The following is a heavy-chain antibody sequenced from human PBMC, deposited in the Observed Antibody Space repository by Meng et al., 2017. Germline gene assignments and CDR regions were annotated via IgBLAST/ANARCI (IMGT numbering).Heavy chain of an antibody. J-gene: IGHJ4*02. CDR3: ARDDYSNYLPFDY. V-gene: IGHV1-69*01. CDR1: GGTFSSYA. Sequence: QVQLVESGADVKKPGPSVKVSCKASGGTFSSYAISWVRQAPGQGLEWMGGIIPIFGTANYAQKFQGRVTITADESTSTAYMELSSLRSEDTAVYYCARDDYSNYLPFDYWGQGTLVTASS. CDR2: IIPIFGTA. D-gene: IGHD4-11*01.